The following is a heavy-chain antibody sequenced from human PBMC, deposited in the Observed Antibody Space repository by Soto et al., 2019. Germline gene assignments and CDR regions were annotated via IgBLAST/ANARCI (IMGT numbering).Heavy chain of an antibody. Sequence: QVQLVQSGAEVKKPGASVKVSCKASGYTFTSYAMHWVRQAPGQRLEWMGWINAGNGNTKYSQKFQGRVTITRDTSASTAYMELSSLRSEDTAVYYCARVIKRYNSIFDYWGQGTLVTVSS. D-gene: IGHD1-20*01. CDR2: INAGNGNT. CDR1: GYTFTSYA. V-gene: IGHV1-3*01. J-gene: IGHJ4*02. CDR3: ARVIKRYNSIFDY.